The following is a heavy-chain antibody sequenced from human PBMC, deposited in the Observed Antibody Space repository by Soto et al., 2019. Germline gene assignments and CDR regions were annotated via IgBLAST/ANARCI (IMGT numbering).Heavy chain of an antibody. Sequence: SETLSLTCTVSGDSISSTYWSWVRQPAGRGLEWIGRIYSSGSNNYNPSLESRVTMSVDTSKNQFSLTLRSVSAADTAVYFCARGYESGYTFGHDLWGQGTLVTVSS. J-gene: IGHJ5*02. CDR1: GDSISSTY. CDR3: ARGYESGYTFGHDL. CDR2: IYSSGSN. D-gene: IGHD3-3*01. V-gene: IGHV4-4*07.